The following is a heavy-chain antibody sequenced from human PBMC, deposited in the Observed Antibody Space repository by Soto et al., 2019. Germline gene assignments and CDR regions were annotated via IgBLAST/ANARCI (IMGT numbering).Heavy chain of an antibody. CDR1: GFTFSNYA. CDR2: ISASGGSA. CDR3: AKPPAWDVVEGSIFYFDY. J-gene: IGHJ4*02. Sequence: EVQLLESGGGLVQPGESLRLSCAASGFTFSNYAMSWVRQAPGKGLECVSAISASGGSAFYADSVKGRFTISRDNSKNTLYLQMNSLRAEDTAVYYCAKPPAWDVVEGSIFYFDYWGQGTLVTVSS. D-gene: IGHD1-26*01. V-gene: IGHV3-23*01.